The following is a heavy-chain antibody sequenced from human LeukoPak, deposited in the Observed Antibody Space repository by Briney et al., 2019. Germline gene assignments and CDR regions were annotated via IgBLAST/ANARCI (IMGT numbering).Heavy chain of an antibody. V-gene: IGHV3-66*01. CDR2: IYSGGST. Sequence: GGSLRLSCAASGFTVSSNYMSWVRQAPGKGLEWVSVIYSGGSTYYADSVKGRFTISRDNSKNTLYLQMNSLRAEDTAVYYCAREVVVTAQTAFDYWGQGTLVTVSS. J-gene: IGHJ4*02. D-gene: IGHD2-21*02. CDR3: AREVVVTAQTAFDY. CDR1: GFTVSSNY.